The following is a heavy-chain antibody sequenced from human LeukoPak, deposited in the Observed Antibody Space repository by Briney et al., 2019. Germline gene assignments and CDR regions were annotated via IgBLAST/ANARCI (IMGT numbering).Heavy chain of an antibody. CDR3: ARAAGGGNILTGYYNDY. J-gene: IGHJ4*02. V-gene: IGHV4-30-4*01. CDR1: GGSISSGDYY. D-gene: IGHD3-9*01. Sequence: SQTLSLTCTVSGGSISSGDYYWSWIRQPPGKGLEWIGYIYYSGSTYYNPSLKSRVTISVDTSKNQFSLKLSSVTAADTAVYYCARAAGGGNILTGYYNDYWGQGTLATVSS. CDR2: IYYSGST.